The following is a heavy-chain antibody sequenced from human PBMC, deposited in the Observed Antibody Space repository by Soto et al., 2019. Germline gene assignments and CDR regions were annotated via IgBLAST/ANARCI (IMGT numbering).Heavy chain of an antibody. CDR1: RAPFSTCAWG. Sequence: AGPTPVTATQTLRQAGTFPRAPFSTCAWGMGWIRQPPGTALEWLALIYWDDDERYSPSLKSRLTITRDTSKNQVVLKMTNMDPVDTATYYCAHKIGLNNWFDPWGPG. D-gene: IGHD3-16*01. J-gene: IGHJ5*02. CDR2: IYWDDDE. V-gene: IGHV2-5*02. CDR3: AHKIGLNNWFDP.